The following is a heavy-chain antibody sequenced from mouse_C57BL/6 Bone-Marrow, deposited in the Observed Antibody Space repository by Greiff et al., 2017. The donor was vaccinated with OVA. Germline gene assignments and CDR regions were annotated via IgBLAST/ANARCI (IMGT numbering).Heavy chain of an antibody. CDR2: IDPSDSYT. D-gene: IGHD1-1*01. V-gene: IGHV1-69*01. CDR3: ARSHYYGPDY. J-gene: IGHJ2*01. CDR1: GYTFTSYW. Sequence: VQLQQPGAELVMPGASVKLSCKASGYTFTSYWMHWVKQRPGQGLEWIGEIDPSDSYTNYTQKFKGKSTLTVDKSSSPAYMLLSSLTSEDSAVYYCARSHYYGPDYWGQGTTLTVSS.